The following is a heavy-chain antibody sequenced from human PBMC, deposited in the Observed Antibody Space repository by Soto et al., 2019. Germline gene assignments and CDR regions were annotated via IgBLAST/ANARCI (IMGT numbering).Heavy chain of an antibody. D-gene: IGHD3-10*01. CDR1: GYSFTSYW. J-gene: IGHJ6*02. CDR2: IDPSDSYT. Sequence: GESLKIACKGSGYSFTSYWISWVRQMPGKGLEWMGRIDPSDSYTNYSPSFQGHVTISADKSISTAYLQWSSLKASDTAMYYCARHGVGYYGSGSHYNPGYYGMDVWGQGTTVTVSS. V-gene: IGHV5-10-1*01. CDR3: ARHGVGYYGSGSHYNPGYYGMDV.